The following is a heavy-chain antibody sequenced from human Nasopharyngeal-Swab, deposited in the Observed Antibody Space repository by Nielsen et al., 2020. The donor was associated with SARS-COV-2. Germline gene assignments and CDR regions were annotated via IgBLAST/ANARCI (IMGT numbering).Heavy chain of an antibody. D-gene: IGHD6-6*01. J-gene: IGHJ4*02. Sequence: SETLSLTCTVSGGSISSGSYYWSWIRQPAGKGLEWIGRIYTSGSTNYNPSHKSRVTISVDTSKNQFSLKLSSVTAADTAVYYCARHTYIAARLGDYWGQGTLVTVSS. CDR1: GGSISSGSYY. V-gene: IGHV4-61*02. CDR3: ARHTYIAARLGDY. CDR2: IYTSGST.